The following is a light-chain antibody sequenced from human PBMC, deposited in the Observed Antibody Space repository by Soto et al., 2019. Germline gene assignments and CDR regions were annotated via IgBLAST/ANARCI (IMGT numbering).Light chain of an antibody. Sequence: QAVLTQQPSASGTPGQRVTISCSGSSSNIESNFVYWYQQFPGTAPRLLIYRNNQRPSGVPDRFSGSKSGTSASLAISALRSEDEADYYCTVWDDSLRGRLFGGGTKLTVL. V-gene: IGLV1-47*01. J-gene: IGLJ2*01. CDR3: TVWDDSLRGRL. CDR2: RNN. CDR1: SSNIESNF.